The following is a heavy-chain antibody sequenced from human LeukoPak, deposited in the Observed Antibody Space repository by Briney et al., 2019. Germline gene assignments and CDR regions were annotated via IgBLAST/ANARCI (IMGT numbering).Heavy chain of an antibody. CDR2: ISHSGTT. CDR3: SRGQSISAVAV. J-gene: IGHJ4*02. D-gene: IGHD6-13*01. V-gene: IGHV4-38-2*02. Sequence: SETLSLTCTVSGFSISSGHYWGWTRQPPGKGLEWIASISHSGTTFYNPPLKSRVTISVDTSKNQFSLTVTSVTAADTAVYYCSRGQSISAVAVWGQGTLVTVS. CDR1: GFSISSGHY.